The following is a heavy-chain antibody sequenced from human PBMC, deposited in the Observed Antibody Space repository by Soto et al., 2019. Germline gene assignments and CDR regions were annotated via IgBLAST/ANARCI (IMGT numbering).Heavy chain of an antibody. CDR2: NVPVLGST. CDR3: SRLRRRWLLTGYDFYGMDV. V-gene: IGHV1-69*06. Sequence: QVQLVQSGTELRKPGSSVKVSCKVSRGTFSSNAIRWLRQAPGQGLEWIGVNVPVLGSTNYSEKFQGRLTITVDKITCTADMELSSLGSDDTAVYYCSRLRRRWLLTGYDFYGMDVWCQGATVIVSS. CDR1: RGTFSSNA. D-gene: IGHD3-9*01. J-gene: IGHJ6*02.